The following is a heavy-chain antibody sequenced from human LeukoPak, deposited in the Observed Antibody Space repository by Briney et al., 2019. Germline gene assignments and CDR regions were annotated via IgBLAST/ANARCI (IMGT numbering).Heavy chain of an antibody. Sequence: PSQTLSLTCAVSGGSMSSGGYSWRWIRQPPGKGLEWIGYIYHSGSTYYNPSLKSRVTISVDRSKNQFSLKLSSVTAADTAVYYCARGVGATTLDYWGQGTLVTVSS. CDR1: GGSMSSGGYS. V-gene: IGHV4-30-2*01. D-gene: IGHD1-26*01. CDR2: IYHSGST. J-gene: IGHJ4*02. CDR3: ARGVGATTLDY.